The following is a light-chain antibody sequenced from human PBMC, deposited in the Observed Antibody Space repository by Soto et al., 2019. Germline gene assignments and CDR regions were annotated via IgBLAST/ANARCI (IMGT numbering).Light chain of an antibody. V-gene: IGKV3-20*01. CDR2: DAS. J-gene: IGKJ4*01. Sequence: EIVMTQSPATLSVSPGERATLSCRASQSVSSNLAWYQQKLGQAPRLLIYDASSRATGVPDRFSGSGSGTDFTLTISRLEPEDFAVYYCQQYDSSPQTFGGGTKVDI. CDR1: QSVSSN. CDR3: QQYDSSPQT.